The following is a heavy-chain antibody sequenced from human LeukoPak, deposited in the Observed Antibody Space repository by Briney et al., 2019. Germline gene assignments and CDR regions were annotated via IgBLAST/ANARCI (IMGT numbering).Heavy chain of an antibody. J-gene: IGHJ4*02. CDR2: ISSSGSTI. CDR3: ARDDYGGNSGGFDY. D-gene: IGHD4-23*01. CDR1: GFTFSSYA. Sequence: GGSLRLSCAASGFTFSSYAMSWVRQAPGKGLEWVSYISSSGSTIYYADSVKGRFTISRDNAKNSLYLQMNSLRAEDTAVYYCARDDYGGNSGGFDYWGQGTLVTVSS. V-gene: IGHV3-48*04.